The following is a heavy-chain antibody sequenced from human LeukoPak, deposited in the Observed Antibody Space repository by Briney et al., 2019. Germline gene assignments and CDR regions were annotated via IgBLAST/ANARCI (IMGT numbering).Heavy chain of an antibody. CDR2: ISYDGDT. V-gene: IGHV3-30*18. CDR3: AKDLGYNDR. D-gene: IGHD5-18*01. CDR1: GFSFSSYG. J-gene: IGHJ5*02. Sequence: RSLRLSCTASGFSFSSYGMHWVRQAPGKGLEWVAVISYDGDTYYADSAKGRFTISRDNSKTTMYLQMNRLRAEDTAVYYCAKDLGYNDRWGQGTLVSVSS.